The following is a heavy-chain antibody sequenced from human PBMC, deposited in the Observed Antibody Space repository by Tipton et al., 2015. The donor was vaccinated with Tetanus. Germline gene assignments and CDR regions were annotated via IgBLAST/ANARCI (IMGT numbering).Heavy chain of an antibody. CDR2: ISWNSGSI. CDR1: GFTFDDYA. Sequence: SLRLSCAASGFTFDDYAMHWVRQAPGKGLEWVSGISWNSGSIGYADSVKGRFTISRDNAKNSLYLQMNSLRAEDTALYYCAKDKSDLGYCSGGSCYPHYYGMDVWGQGTTVTVSS. D-gene: IGHD2-15*01. V-gene: IGHV3-9*01. J-gene: IGHJ6*02. CDR3: AKDKSDLGYCSGGSCYPHYYGMDV.